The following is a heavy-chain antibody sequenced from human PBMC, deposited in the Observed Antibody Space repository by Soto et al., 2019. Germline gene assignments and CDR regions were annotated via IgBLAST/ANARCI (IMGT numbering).Heavy chain of an antibody. CDR3: ARGGLGSGWYHFDS. Sequence: HVQLVESGGGVVQPGRSLRLSCAASGFTFSNFPIHWVRQAPGKGLEWVTVISYDGSDEYYADSVKGRFTISRDNSKNTLYLQMNSLRPEDSGLYFCARGGLGSGWYHFDSWGQGTLVTVSS. J-gene: IGHJ4*02. D-gene: IGHD6-19*01. CDR1: GFTFSNFP. V-gene: IGHV3-30-3*01. CDR2: ISYDGSDE.